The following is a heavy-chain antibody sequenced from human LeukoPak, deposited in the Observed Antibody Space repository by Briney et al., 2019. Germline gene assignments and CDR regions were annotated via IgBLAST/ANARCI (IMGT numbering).Heavy chain of an antibody. J-gene: IGHJ4*02. D-gene: IGHD3-10*01. Sequence: PGASVKVSCKASGYTFTGYYMHWVRQAPGQGLEWMGWINPNSGGTNYAQKFQGRVTMTRDTSISTAYMELSRLRSDDTAVYYCASAGITMVRGPPEGYFDYWGQGNLVTVSS. CDR1: GYTFTGYY. V-gene: IGHV1-2*02. CDR3: ASAGITMVRGPPEGYFDY. CDR2: INPNSGGT.